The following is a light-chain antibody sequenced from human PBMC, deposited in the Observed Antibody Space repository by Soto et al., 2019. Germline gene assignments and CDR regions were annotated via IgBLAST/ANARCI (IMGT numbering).Light chain of an antibody. V-gene: IGKV1-27*01. CDR3: QKYNGTPRT. J-gene: IGKJ1*01. Sequence: DIQVTQSPSSLSASVGDRVTITCRASQDISGHLAWYQQKPGKVPKLLIYEASTLQSGVPSRFSASGSGTDFTLTISSLQPEDFATYYCQKYNGTPRTFGQGTKVELK. CDR1: QDISGH. CDR2: EAS.